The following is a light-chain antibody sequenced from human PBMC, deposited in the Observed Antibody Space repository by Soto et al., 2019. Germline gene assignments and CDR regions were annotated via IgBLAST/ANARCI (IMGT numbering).Light chain of an antibody. CDR1: QDISNY. CDR2: DAS. Sequence: DIQMTKSPSSLSASVGDRVTITCQASQDISNYLNWYQQKPGKAPKLLIYDASNLETGVPSRFSGSGSGTDFTITISSLQPEDIATYYCQQYDNLLTFGGGTKVEIK. V-gene: IGKV1-33*01. J-gene: IGKJ4*01. CDR3: QQYDNLLT.